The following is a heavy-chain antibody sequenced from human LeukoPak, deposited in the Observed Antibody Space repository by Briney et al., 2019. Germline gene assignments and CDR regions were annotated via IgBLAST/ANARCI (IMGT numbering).Heavy chain of an antibody. CDR1: GFTFSSYE. V-gene: IGHV3-48*03. Sequence: PGGSLRLSCAASGFTFSSYEMNWVRQAPGKGLEWVSYISSSGSTIYYADSVKGRFTISRDNAKNSLYLQMNSLRAEDTAVYYCVRGLYYGSGTYYNAMVGSWFDPWGQGTLVTVSS. J-gene: IGHJ5*02. CDR3: VRGLYYGSGTYYNAMVGSWFDP. CDR2: ISSSGSTI. D-gene: IGHD3-10*01.